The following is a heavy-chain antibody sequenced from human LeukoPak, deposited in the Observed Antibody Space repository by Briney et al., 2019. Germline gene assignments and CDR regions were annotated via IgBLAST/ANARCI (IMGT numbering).Heavy chain of an antibody. CDR2: IKSKTDGGTT. V-gene: IGHV3-15*01. D-gene: IGHD3-16*01. CDR1: GFTFSNAW. CDR3: ATSMGGGNIDY. Sequence: GGFLRLSCAASGFTFSNAWMSWVRQAPGKGLEWVGRIKSKTDGGTTDYAAPVKGRFTISRDDSKNTLYLQMNSLKTEDTAVYYCATSMGGGNIDYWGQGALVTVSS. J-gene: IGHJ4*02.